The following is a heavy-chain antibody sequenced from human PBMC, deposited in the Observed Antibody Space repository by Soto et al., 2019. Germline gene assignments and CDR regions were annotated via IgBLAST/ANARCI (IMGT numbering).Heavy chain of an antibody. D-gene: IGHD3-10*01. J-gene: IGHJ4*02. CDR2: ISFDGGNT. Sequence: GGSLRLSCAASGFTFSNYGMHWVRQAPGKGLEWVVVISFDGGNTVYADSVKGRFTISRDNSKDMLYLQMTSLRAEDTAVYYCVKQSVSGSYYNVGSGSPFDYWGQGTLVTVSS. CDR1: GFTFSNYG. CDR3: VKQSVSGSYYNVGSGSPFDY. V-gene: IGHV3-30*18.